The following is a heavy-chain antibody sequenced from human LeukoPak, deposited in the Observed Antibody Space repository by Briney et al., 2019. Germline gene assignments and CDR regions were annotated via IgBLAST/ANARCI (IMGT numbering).Heavy chain of an antibody. V-gene: IGHV3-23*01. D-gene: IGHD6-13*01. Sequence: GGALILSCAASGFTFIRYVMSWVRQAPGKGPEWVSAISESGSRTYHGDSVKGRFTISRDNSKNTLYLQMNSLRAEDTAVYYCASAGYTSSSGRAFDIWGQGTMVTVSS. CDR2: ISESGSRT. J-gene: IGHJ3*02. CDR1: GFTFIRYV. CDR3: ASAGYTSSSGRAFDI.